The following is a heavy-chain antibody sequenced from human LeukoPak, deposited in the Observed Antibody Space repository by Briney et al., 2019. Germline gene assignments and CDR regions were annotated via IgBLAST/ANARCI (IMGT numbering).Heavy chain of an antibody. CDR3: ARVGDHYHWYLDL. V-gene: IGHV3-53*01. Sequence: GGSLTLSCAASGFSVSTKYMNWVRQAPGKGLEWVSIIYSGADTYYADSVKGRFTISRDTSKNTLLLHMNNLRVEDTAVYYCARVGDHYHWYLDLWGRGTLVSVSS. J-gene: IGHJ2*01. CDR2: IYSGADT. D-gene: IGHD3-10*01. CDR1: GFSVSTKY.